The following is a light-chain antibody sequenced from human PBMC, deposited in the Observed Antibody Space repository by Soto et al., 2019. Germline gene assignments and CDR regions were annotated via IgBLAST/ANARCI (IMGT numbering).Light chain of an antibody. CDR2: KVS. Sequence: DVVMTQSPLSLPVTLGQPASISCRSSQSLGYSDGNTYLNWFQQRPGQSPRRLIYKVSNRDSGVPYRFSGSGSGTDFTLKISRVEAEDVGVYYCMQRTPWSWTFGQGTKVEIK. CDR3: MQRTPWSWT. CDR1: QSLGYSDGNTY. J-gene: IGKJ1*01. V-gene: IGKV2-30*01.